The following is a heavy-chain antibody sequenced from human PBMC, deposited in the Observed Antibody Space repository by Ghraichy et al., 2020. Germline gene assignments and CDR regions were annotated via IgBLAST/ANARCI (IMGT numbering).Heavy chain of an antibody. CDR3: ARRPSPYYDSSGYYSH. D-gene: IGHD3-22*01. V-gene: IGHV4-39*01. CDR2: IYYSGST. Sequence: SETLSLTCTVSGGSISSSSYYWGWIRQPPGKGLEWIGSIYYSGSTYYNPSLKSRVTISVDTSKNQFSLKLSSVTAADTAVYYCARRPSPYYDSSGYYSHWGQGTLVTVSS. J-gene: IGHJ4*02. CDR1: GGSISSSSYY.